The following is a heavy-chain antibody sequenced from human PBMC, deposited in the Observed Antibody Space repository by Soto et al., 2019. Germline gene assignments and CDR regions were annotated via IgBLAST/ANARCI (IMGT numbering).Heavy chain of an antibody. D-gene: IGHD2-15*01. Sequence: ALVKVPCKASGYTFNNLAIGWGREAPGEGREWMGWISGYNGDANGGQKFQGRVTMTTDASTSTAYMEVRSLRFDDTAVYYCARGGTPIDYLGQGNLVTVAS. CDR3: ARGGTPIDY. V-gene: IGHV1-18*01. CDR2: ISGYNGDA. CDR1: GYTFNNLA. J-gene: IGHJ4*02.